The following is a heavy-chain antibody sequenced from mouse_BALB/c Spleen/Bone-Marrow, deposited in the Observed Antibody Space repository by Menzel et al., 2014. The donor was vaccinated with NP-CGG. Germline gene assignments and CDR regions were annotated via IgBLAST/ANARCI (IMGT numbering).Heavy chain of an antibody. CDR2: ISYSGDT. Sequence: EVKVEESGPGLVKPSQSLSLTCTVTGYSITSDYAWNWIRQFPGNKLEWMGYISYSGDTSYNPSLKSRISITRDTSKNQFFLQLNSVTTADTATYYCARRGYYGSSLDYWGQGTTLTVSS. J-gene: IGHJ2*01. V-gene: IGHV3-2*02. CDR3: ARRGYYGSSLDY. D-gene: IGHD1-1*01. CDR1: GYSITSDYA.